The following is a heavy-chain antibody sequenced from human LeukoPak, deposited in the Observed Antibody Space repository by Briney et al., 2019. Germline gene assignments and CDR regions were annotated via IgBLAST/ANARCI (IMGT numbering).Heavy chain of an antibody. CDR1: GGPIGRGDYY. J-gene: IGHJ2*01. Sequence: SQTLSLTCTVSGGPIGRGDYYWSWIRQPPGKGLEWIGYIYYSGSTYYNPSLKSRVTISVDTSKNQFSLKLSSVTAADTAVYYCARVAQLEDWYFDLWGRGTLVTVSS. D-gene: IGHD6-13*01. CDR2: IYYSGST. CDR3: ARVAQLEDWYFDL. V-gene: IGHV4-30-4*08.